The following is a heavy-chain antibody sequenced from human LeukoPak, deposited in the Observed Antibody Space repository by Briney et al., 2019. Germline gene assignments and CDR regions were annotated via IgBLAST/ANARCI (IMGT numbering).Heavy chain of an antibody. Sequence: GGSLRLSCAASGFTFSSYAMHWVRQAPGKGLEWVAVISYDGSNKYYADSVKGRFTISRDNSKNTLYLQMNSLRAEDTAVYYCASAPSNYGVYWGQGTLVTVSS. D-gene: IGHD4-11*01. J-gene: IGHJ4*02. CDR1: GFTFSSYA. CDR2: ISYDGSNK. V-gene: IGHV3-30*04. CDR3: ASAPSNYGVY.